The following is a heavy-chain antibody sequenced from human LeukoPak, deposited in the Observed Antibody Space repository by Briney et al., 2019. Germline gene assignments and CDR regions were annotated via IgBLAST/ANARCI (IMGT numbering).Heavy chain of an antibody. D-gene: IGHD2-21*02. V-gene: IGHV3-48*01. CDR2: IGTTSGAI. Sequence: PGGSLRLSCEASGFTFTSYWMHWVRQAPGKGLEWVSYIGTTSGAIYYADSVKGRFTISRDSAKNSLYLQMNSLRAEDTAVYYCARFRTWGDKAFDYWGQGTLVTVSS. J-gene: IGHJ4*02. CDR3: ARFRTWGDKAFDY. CDR1: GFTFTSYW.